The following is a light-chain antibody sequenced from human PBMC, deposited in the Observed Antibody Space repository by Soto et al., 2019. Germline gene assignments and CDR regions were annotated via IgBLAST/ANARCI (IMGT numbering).Light chain of an antibody. CDR3: QQYGSSTYA. J-gene: IGKJ2*01. CDR2: GAS. Sequence: EIVLTQSPGTLSLSPGERATLSCRASQSVSSSYLAWYQQKPGQAPRLLIYGASSRATGIPDRFSGSGSGTDFTLTISRLEAEVFSVYCCQQYGSSTYAFGQGTKVDIK. CDR1: QSVSSSY. V-gene: IGKV3-20*01.